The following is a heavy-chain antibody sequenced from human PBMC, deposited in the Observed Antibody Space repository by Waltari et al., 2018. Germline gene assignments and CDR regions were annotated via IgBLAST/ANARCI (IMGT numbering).Heavy chain of an antibody. CDR2: INHSGST. Sequence: QVQLQQWGAGLLKPSETLSLTCAVYGGSFSGYYWSWIRQPPGKGLAWIGEINHSGSTNYNPSLKSRVTISVDTSKNQFSLKLSSVTAADTAVYYCARVSLYYDFWSGYPLYYYYGMDVWGQGTTVTVSS. CDR3: ARVSLYYDFWSGYPLYYYYGMDV. V-gene: IGHV4-34*01. CDR1: GGSFSGYY. J-gene: IGHJ6*02. D-gene: IGHD3-3*01.